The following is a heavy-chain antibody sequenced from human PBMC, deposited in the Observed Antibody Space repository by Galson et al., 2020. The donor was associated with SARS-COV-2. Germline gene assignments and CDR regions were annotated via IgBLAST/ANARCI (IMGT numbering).Heavy chain of an antibody. D-gene: IGHD3-16*02. CDR3: ARAPVVDYYYYVWGSYRTPEVVDY. J-gene: IGHJ4*02. V-gene: IGHV3-48*01. CDR2: ISSSSSTI. CDR1: GFTFSSYS. Sequence: GGSLRLSCAASGFTFSSYSMNWVRQAPGKGLEWVSYISSSSSTIYYADSVKGRFTISRDNAKNSLYLQMNSLRAEDTAVYYCARAPVVDYYYYVWGSYRTPEVVDYWGQGTLVTVSS.